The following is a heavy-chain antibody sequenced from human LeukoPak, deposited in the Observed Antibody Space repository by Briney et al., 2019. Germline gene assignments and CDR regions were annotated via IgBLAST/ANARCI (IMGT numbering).Heavy chain of an antibody. D-gene: IGHD6-6*01. CDR3: ARDFQYSSSHPFDY. Sequence: PGGSLRLSCAVSGFTLSSYWMSWVRQAPRKGLEWVSSISSSSSYMYYADSVKGRFTISRDNAKNSLYLQMNSLRAEDTAVYYCARDFQYSSSHPFDYWGQGTLVTVSS. V-gene: IGHV3-21*01. J-gene: IGHJ4*02. CDR2: ISSSSSYM. CDR1: GFTLSSYW.